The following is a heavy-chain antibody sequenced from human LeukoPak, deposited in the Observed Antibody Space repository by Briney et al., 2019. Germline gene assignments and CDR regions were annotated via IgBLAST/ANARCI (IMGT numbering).Heavy chain of an antibody. D-gene: IGHD2-8*01. J-gene: IGHJ6*03. CDR2: IRIDGSNK. CDR1: GFTSTAYA. CDR3: AKAGYCATAGCPDYDYMDV. V-gene: IGHV3-30*02. Sequence: GGSLRLSCAAPGFTSTAYAMHWGRHAPDKGLEWGSFIRIDGSNKFYADSVKGRFTISRDTSKNTLYLQMNSLRAEDSAMYYCAKAGYCATAGCPDYDYMDVWGRGTTVTVSS.